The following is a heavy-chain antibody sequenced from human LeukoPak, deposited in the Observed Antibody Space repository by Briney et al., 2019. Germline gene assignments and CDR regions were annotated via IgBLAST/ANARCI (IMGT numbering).Heavy chain of an antibody. D-gene: IGHD3-10*01. J-gene: IGHJ4*02. CDR3: ARDQITMVRGVFDY. Sequence: GGSLRLSCAASGFTFSSYSMNWVRQAPGKGLEWVSSISSSSSYIYYADSVKGRFTISRDNAKNSLYLQTNSLRAEDTAVYYCARDQITMVRGVFDYWGQGTLVTVSS. CDR1: GFTFSSYS. V-gene: IGHV3-21*01. CDR2: ISSSSSYI.